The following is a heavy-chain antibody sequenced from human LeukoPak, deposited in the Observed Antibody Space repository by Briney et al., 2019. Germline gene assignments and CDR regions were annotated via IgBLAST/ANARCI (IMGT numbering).Heavy chain of an antibody. J-gene: IGHJ6*02. CDR2: IIPIFGTA. D-gene: IGHD2-2*01. CDR3: ARCRYCSSTSCLGHYYYYGMDV. Sequence: ASVKVSCKASGGTFSSYAISWVRQAPGQGLEWMGGIIPIFGTANYAQKFQGRVTITADESTSTAYMELSSLRSEDTAVYYCARCRYCSSTSCLGHYYYYGMDVWGHGTTVTVSS. CDR1: GGTFSSYA. V-gene: IGHV1-69*01.